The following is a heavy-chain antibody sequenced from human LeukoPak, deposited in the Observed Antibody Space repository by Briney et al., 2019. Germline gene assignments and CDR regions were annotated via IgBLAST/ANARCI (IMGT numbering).Heavy chain of an antibody. D-gene: IGHD6-6*01. V-gene: IGHV3-7*03. CDR2: IKTDGSEK. CDR3: AKDRIASPPQGRFDP. CDR1: GFTFSSYA. Sequence: PGGSLRLSCAASGFTFSSYAMSWVRQAPGKGLQWVANIKTDGSEKYYVDSVKGRFTISRDNSQNTLYLQMNSLGAEDTAIYYCAKDRIASPPQGRFDPWGQGTLVTVSS. J-gene: IGHJ5*02.